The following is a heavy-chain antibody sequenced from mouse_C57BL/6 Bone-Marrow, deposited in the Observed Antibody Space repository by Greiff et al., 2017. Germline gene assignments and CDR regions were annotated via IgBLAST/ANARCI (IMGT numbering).Heavy chain of an antibody. V-gene: IGHV14-4*01. CDR3: TTYDYAWFAY. J-gene: IGHJ3*01. CDR2: IDPENGDT. Sequence: EVQLQESGAELVRPGASVKLSCTASGFNIKDDYMHWVKQRPEQGLEWIGWIDPENGDTEYASKFQGKATITAYTSSNTAYLQLSSLTSEDTAVYYCTTYDYAWFAYWGQGTLVTVSA. D-gene: IGHD2-4*01. CDR1: GFNIKDDY.